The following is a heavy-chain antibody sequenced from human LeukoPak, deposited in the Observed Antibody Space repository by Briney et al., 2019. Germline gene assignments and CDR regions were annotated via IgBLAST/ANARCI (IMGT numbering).Heavy chain of an antibody. D-gene: IGHD4-23*01. CDR1: GYTFTGYY. CDR2: INPNSGGT. CDR3: ARDLIGGNPKDYYYYYYMDV. J-gene: IGHJ6*03. V-gene: IGHV1-2*02. Sequence: GASVKVSCKASGYTFTGYYMHWVRQAPGQGLEWMGWINPNSGGTNYAQKFQGRVTMTRDTSISTAYMELSRLRSDDTAVYYCARDLIGGNPKDYYYYYYMDVWGKGTTVTVSS.